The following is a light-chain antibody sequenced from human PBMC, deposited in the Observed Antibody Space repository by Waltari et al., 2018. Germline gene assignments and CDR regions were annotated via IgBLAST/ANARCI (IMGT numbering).Light chain of an antibody. J-gene: IGKJ2*01. CDR2: GAS. V-gene: IGKV3-20*01. CDR1: QSVSSSY. Sequence: EIALTPSPGTLSLSPGETATLSSRASQSVSSSYLAWYQQKPGQAPRLLIYGASSRATGIPDRFSGSGSGTDFTLTISRLEPEDFAVYYCQQYGSSPPYTFGQGTKLEIK. CDR3: QQYGSSPPYT.